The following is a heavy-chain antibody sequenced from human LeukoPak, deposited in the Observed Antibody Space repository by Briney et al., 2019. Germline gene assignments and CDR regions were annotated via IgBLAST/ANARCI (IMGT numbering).Heavy chain of an antibody. Sequence: GGSLRLSCVASGFTFSSYWMTWVRQAPGKGLEWVSAISGSGGSTYCADSVKGRFTISRDNSKNTLYLQMNSLRAEDTAVYYCAKGYDSSGYYSIYYYYMDVWGKGTTVTVSS. V-gene: IGHV3-23*01. CDR3: AKGYDSSGYYSIYYYYMDV. CDR1: GFTFSSYW. CDR2: ISGSGGST. J-gene: IGHJ6*03. D-gene: IGHD3-22*01.